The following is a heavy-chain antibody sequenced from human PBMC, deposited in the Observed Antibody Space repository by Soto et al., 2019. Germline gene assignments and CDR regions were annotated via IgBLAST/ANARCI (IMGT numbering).Heavy chain of an antibody. Sequence: GASVKVSCKASGYTFTGYYMHWVRQAPGQGLEWMGWIDPNSGGTSYAQKFQGWVTMTRDTSISTAYMEVSRLRSDDTAVYYCARGCSSTSCYSLYGMDVWGKGTTVTVSS. V-gene: IGHV1-2*04. CDR1: GYTFTGYY. J-gene: IGHJ6*04. D-gene: IGHD2-2*01. CDR2: IDPNSGGT. CDR3: ARGCSSTSCYSLYGMDV.